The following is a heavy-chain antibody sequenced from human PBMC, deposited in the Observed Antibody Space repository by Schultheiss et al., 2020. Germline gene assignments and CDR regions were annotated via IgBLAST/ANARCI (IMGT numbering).Heavy chain of an antibody. V-gene: IGHV4-31*03. Sequence: SQTLSLTCTVSGGSISSGGYYWSWIRQHPGKGLEWIGYIFYSGSTYYNPSLKSRVTISVDTSKNQFSLKLSSVTAADTALYFCAKRTAVGSYNWFDAWGQGTLVTVSS. D-gene: IGHD6-6*01. CDR1: GGSISSGGYY. CDR3: AKRTAVGSYNWFDA. CDR2: IFYSGST. J-gene: IGHJ5*02.